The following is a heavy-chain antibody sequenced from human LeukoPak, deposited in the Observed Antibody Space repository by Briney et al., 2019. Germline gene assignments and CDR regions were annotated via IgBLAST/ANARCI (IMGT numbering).Heavy chain of an antibody. J-gene: IGHJ6*04. CDR3: ARDPSGWYHQGDYYYYGMDV. CDR2: INAGNGNT. CDR1: GYTFTSYA. V-gene: IGHV1-3*01. D-gene: IGHD6-19*01. Sequence: ASVKVSCKASGYTFTSYAMHWVRQAPGQRLEWMGWINAGNGNTKYSQKFQGRVTITRDTSASTAYMELSSLRSEDTAVYYCARDPSGWYHQGDYYYYGMDVWGKGTTVTVSS.